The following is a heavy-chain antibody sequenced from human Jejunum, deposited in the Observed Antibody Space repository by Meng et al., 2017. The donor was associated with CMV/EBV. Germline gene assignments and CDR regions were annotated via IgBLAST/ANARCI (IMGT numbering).Heavy chain of an antibody. V-gene: IGHV6-1*01. J-gene: IGHJ4*02. CDR1: GDSVSSNSAA. D-gene: IGHD3-10*02. CDR3: ARDWGDVRGGFDF. CDR2: TYYRSKYYN. Sequence: QEQLQQSRPRLVKPSQHPYPTWSISGDSVSSNSAAWNWIRQSPSRGLEWPGRTYYRSKYYNDYALSVKSRITINPDTSKNQFSLQLNSVTPEDTAIYYCARDWGDVRGGFDFWGQGTLVTVSS.